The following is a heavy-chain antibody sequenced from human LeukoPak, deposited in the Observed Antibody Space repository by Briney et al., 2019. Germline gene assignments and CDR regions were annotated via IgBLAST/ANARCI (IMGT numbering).Heavy chain of an antibody. CDR3: ARGYYYDSSGYYSPGTYAFDI. CDR1: GGSISSYY. CDR2: IYYSGST. Sequence: SETLSLTCTVSGGSISSYYWSWIRQPPGKGLEWIGYIYYSGSTNCNPSLKSRVTISVDTSKNQFSLKLSSVTAADTAVYYCARGYYYDSSGYYSPGTYAFDIWGQGTMVTVSS. D-gene: IGHD3-22*01. V-gene: IGHV4-59*01. J-gene: IGHJ3*02.